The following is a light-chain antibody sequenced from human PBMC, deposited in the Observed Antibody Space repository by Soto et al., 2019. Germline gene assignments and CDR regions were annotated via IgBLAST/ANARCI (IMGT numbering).Light chain of an antibody. CDR3: MQALQTPPT. V-gene: IGKV2-28*01. CDR1: QSLLHSNGYNY. CDR2: LGS. J-gene: IGKJ2*01. Sequence: DIVMTQSPLSLPVTPGEPASISCRSSQSLLHSNGYNYLDWYLQKPGQSPQLLIYLGSNRASGVPDRFSGSGSGIHFTLKNSRVEAEDVGVYYCMQALQTPPTFGQGTKLEIK.